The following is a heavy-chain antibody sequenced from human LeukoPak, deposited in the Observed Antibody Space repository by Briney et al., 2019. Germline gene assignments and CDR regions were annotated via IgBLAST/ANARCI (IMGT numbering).Heavy chain of an antibody. CDR3: TTLGGGAIVVVPAATLDY. J-gene: IGHJ4*02. D-gene: IGHD2-2*01. CDR2: IKSKTDGGTT. V-gene: IGHV3-15*01. Sequence: GGSLRLSCAASGFTFSNAWMSWVRQAPGKGLEWDGRIKSKTDGGTTDYAAPVKGRFTISRDDSKNTLYLQMNSLKTEDTAVYYCTTLGGGAIVVVPAATLDYWGQGTLVTVSS. CDR1: GFTFSNAW.